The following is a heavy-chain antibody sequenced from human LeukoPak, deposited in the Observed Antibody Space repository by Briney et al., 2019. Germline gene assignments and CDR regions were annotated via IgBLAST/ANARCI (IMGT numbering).Heavy chain of an antibody. CDR2: ISSSSNYI. J-gene: IGHJ4*02. D-gene: IGHD6-13*01. CDR1: GFTFSSYW. CDR3: ARATGYDATFDY. V-gene: IGHV3-21*01. Sequence: GGSLRLSCAASGFTFSSYWMHWVRQAPGKGLEWVSSISSSSNYIYYADSMKGRFTISRDNAKNSLYLQMNSLRAEDTAVYFCARATGYDATFDYWGQGTLVTVSS.